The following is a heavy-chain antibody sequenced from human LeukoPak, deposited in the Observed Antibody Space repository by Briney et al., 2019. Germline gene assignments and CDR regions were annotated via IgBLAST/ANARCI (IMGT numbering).Heavy chain of an antibody. CDR2: ISSSSSYI. CDR3: ARDLGVVTAYYFDY. Sequence: GGSLRLSCAASGFTFSSYSMNWVRQAPGKGLEWVSSISSSSSYIYYADSVKGRFTISRDNAKNSLYLQMNSLRAEDTAVYYCARDLGVVTAYYFDYWGQGTLVTVSS. J-gene: IGHJ4*02. V-gene: IGHV3-21*01. D-gene: IGHD3-3*01. CDR1: GFTFSSYS.